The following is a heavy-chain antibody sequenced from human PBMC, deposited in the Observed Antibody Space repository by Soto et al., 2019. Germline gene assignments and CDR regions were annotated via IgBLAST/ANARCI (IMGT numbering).Heavy chain of an antibody. CDR2: ISGSGGST. CDR1: GFTFSSYA. V-gene: IGHV3-23*01. Sequence: EVQLLESGGGLVQPGGSLRLSCAASGFTFSSYAMSWVRQAPGKGLEWVSAISGSGGSTYYADSVKGRFTISRDNSKNTLYLQMNSLRADDTAVYYCANGSRLDRHYYLDVWGKGTTVTVSS. D-gene: IGHD3-16*01. CDR3: ANGSRLDRHYYLDV. J-gene: IGHJ6*03.